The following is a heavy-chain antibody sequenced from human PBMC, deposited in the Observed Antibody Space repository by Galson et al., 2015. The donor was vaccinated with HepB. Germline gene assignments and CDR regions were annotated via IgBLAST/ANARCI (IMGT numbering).Heavy chain of an antibody. D-gene: IGHD2-2*02. CDR2: IYYSGST. J-gene: IGHJ4*02. CDR3: ARVVDCSSTSCYTGGSLALYYFDY. V-gene: IGHV4-39*07. Sequence: SETLSLTCTVSGGSISSSSYYWGWIRQPPGKGLEWIGSIYYSGSTYYNPSLKSRVTISVDTSKNQFSLKLSSVTAADTAVYYCARVVDCSSTSCYTGGSLALYYFDYWGQGTLVTVSS. CDR1: GGSISSSSYY.